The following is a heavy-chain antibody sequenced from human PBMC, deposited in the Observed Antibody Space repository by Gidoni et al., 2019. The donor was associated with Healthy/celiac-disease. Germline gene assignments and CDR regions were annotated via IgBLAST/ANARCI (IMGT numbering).Heavy chain of an antibody. CDR1: GCTFSSYW. J-gene: IGHJ6*02. CDR3: ARIRGSSGPYYYYYGMDV. Sequence: EVQLVESGGGLVQPGGSLRLSCAASGCTFSSYWMSWVRQAPGKGLEWVANIKQDGSEKYYVDSVKGRFTISRDNAKNSLYRQMNSLRAEDTAVYYCARIRGSSGPYYYYYGMDVWGQGTTVTVSS. D-gene: IGHD6-19*01. V-gene: IGHV3-7*01. CDR2: IKQDGSEK.